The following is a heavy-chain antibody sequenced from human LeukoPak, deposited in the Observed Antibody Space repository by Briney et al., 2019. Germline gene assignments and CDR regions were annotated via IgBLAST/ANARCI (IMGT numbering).Heavy chain of an antibody. J-gene: IGHJ3*02. V-gene: IGHV3-33*01. D-gene: IGHD1-7*01. CDR2: IWYDGSNK. CDR1: GFTFSSYG. CDR3: ARDWVYNWHYHDAFDI. Sequence: QPGRSLRLSCAASGFTFSSYGMHWVRQAPGKGLEWVAVIWYDGSNKYYADSVKGRFTIPRDNSKNTLYLQMNSLRAEDTAVYYCARDWVYNWHYHDAFDIWGQGTMVTVSS.